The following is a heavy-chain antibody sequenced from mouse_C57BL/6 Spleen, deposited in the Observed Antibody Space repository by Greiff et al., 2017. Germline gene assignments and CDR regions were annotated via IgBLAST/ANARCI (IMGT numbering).Heavy chain of an antibody. V-gene: IGHV1-26*01. D-gene: IGHD1-1*01. CDR2: INPNNGGT. J-gene: IGHJ4*01. Sequence: EVQLQQSGPELVKPGASVKMSCKASGYTFTDYYMNWVKQSPGKSLEWIGDINPNNGGTSYNQKFKGKATLTVDKSSSTAYMELRSLTSEDSAVYYCATDTTVEAYYAMDYWGQGPSVTVSS. CDR3: ATDTTVEAYYAMDY. CDR1: GYTFTDYY.